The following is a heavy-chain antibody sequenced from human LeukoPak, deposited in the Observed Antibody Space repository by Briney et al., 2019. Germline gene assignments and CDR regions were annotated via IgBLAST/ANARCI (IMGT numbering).Heavy chain of an antibody. CDR1: GGSFSGYY. V-gene: IGHV4-34*01. Sequence: PSGTLSLTCAVYGGSFSGYYWSWIRQPPGKGLEWIGEINHSGSTNYNPSLKSRVTISVDTSKNQFSLKLSSVTAADTAVYYCAREAGGYFDYWGQGTLVTVSS. CDR3: AREAGGYFDY. D-gene: IGHD6-13*01. J-gene: IGHJ4*02. CDR2: INHSGST.